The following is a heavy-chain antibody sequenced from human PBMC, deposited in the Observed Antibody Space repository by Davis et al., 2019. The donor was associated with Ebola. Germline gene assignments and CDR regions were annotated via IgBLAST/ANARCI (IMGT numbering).Heavy chain of an antibody. V-gene: IGHV1-18*01. J-gene: IGHJ6*02. CDR1: GYTFTSYG. CDR2: ISAYNGNT. D-gene: IGHD5-12*01. Sequence: AASVKVSCKASGYTFTSYGISWVRQAPGQGLEWMGWISAYNGNTNYAQKFQGRVTMTRNTSISTAYMELSSLRSEDTAVYYCARGYAGFYYYGMDVWGQGTTVTVSS. CDR3: ARGYAGFYYYGMDV.